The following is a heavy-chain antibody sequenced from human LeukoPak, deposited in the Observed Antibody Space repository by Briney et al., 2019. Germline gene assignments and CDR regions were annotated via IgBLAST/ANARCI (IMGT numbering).Heavy chain of an antibody. V-gene: IGHV4-4*08. CDR1: GGSINSYY. CDR2: VLRSENT. CDR3: ARVGGYYPKYYFDY. D-gene: IGHD3-22*01. J-gene: IGHJ4*02. Sequence: SETLSLTCTVPGGSINSYYWSWIRQPPGKGLEWIGYVLRSENTNYSPSLSSRVTISVDTSKNQFSLKLSSVTAADTAVYYCARVGGYYPKYYFDYWGQGTLVTVSS.